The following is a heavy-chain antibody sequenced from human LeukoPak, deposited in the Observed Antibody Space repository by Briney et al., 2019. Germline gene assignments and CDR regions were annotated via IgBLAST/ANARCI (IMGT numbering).Heavy chain of an antibody. V-gene: IGHV4-30-2*01. Sequence: PSQTLSLTCTVSGGSISSGGYYWSWIRQPPGKGLEWIGYIYHSGSTYYNPSLKSRVTISVDTSKNQFSLKLSSVTAADTAVYYCARMEYSYGSHYWGQGTLVTVSS. CDR2: IYHSGST. J-gene: IGHJ4*02. CDR3: ARMEYSYGSHY. D-gene: IGHD5-18*01. CDR1: GGSISSGGYY.